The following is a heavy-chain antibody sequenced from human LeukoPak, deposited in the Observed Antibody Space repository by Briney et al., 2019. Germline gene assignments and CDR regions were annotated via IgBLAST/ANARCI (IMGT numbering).Heavy chain of an antibody. CDR3: ARGVGGDSRFDP. CDR2: INSDVSST. V-gene: IGHV3-74*01. Sequence: PGGSLRLSCAASGLTFSSYWMHWVRQAPGKGLVWVSRINSDVSSTTYADSVRGRFTISRDNAKNTLYLQMNSLRAADTAVYYCARGVGGDSRFDPWGQGTLVTVSS. J-gene: IGHJ5*02. D-gene: IGHD1-26*01. CDR1: GLTFSSYW.